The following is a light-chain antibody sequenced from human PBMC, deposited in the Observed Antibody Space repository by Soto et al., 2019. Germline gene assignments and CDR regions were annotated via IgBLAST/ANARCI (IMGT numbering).Light chain of an antibody. CDR1: QSVGRNY. CDR2: GAS. V-gene: IGKV3-20*01. CDR3: QQYTTSPIT. J-gene: IGKJ1*01. Sequence: ENVLTPSPGTLSFSPMERTTLSCKASQSVGRNYLAWFQQESGQAPRLLIYGASSRAAGIPDRLSGSGSGTEFTLTISRLEPEDFAVYYCQQYTTSPITFGQGTKVDIK.